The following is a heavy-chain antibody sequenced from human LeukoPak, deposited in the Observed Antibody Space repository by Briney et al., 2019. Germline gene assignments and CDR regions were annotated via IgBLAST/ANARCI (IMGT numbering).Heavy chain of an antibody. D-gene: IGHD3-10*01. J-gene: IGHJ3*02. CDR3: AKSALWFGELPHDAFDI. V-gene: IGHV3-30-3*02. CDR1: GFTFSSYA. Sequence: GGSLRLSCAASGFTFSSYAMHWVRQAPGKGLEWVAVISYDGSNKYYADSVKGRFTISRDNSKNTLYLQMNSLRAEDTAVYYCAKSALWFGELPHDAFDIWGQGTMVTVSS. CDR2: ISYDGSNK.